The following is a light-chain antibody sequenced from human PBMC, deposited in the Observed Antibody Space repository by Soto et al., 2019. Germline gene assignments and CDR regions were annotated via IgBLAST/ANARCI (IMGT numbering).Light chain of an antibody. V-gene: IGKV3-15*01. Sequence: EIVMTQSPATLSVSPGERATLSCRASQSVSSNLAWYQQKPAQAPRLLIYGASTRATGIPARFSGSGSGTEFTLTISSLQSEDVAVYYCQQYNNWPHTFGQGTKLEIK. CDR1: QSVSSN. CDR3: QQYNNWPHT. J-gene: IGKJ2*01. CDR2: GAS.